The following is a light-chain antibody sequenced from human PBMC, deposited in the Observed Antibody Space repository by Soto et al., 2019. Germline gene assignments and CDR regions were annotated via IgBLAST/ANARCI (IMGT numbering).Light chain of an antibody. Sequence: IQLTQSPSSLSASIGDRVTITCRASQDISSYLAWYRQKAGKAPELLIEAASTLQSGVPSRFSGSGSVTEFALTISSLQPEDFATYYCQQLKKYPLSFGGGTKVEIK. CDR1: QDISSY. V-gene: IGKV1-9*01. CDR2: AAS. J-gene: IGKJ4*01. CDR3: QQLKKYPLS.